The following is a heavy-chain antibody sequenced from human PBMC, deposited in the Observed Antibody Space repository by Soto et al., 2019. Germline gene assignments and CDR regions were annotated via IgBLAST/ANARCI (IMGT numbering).Heavy chain of an antibody. J-gene: IGHJ4*02. CDR2: IWYDGSNK. CDR3: ARDPWQQLVLDY. V-gene: IGHV3-33*01. D-gene: IGHD6-13*01. Sequence: PGGSLRLSCAASGFTSSSYGMHWVRQAPGKGLEWVAVIWYDGSNKYYADSVKGRFTISRDNSKNTLYLQMNSLRAEDTAVYYCARDPWQQLVLDYWGQGTLVTVLL. CDR1: GFTSSSYG.